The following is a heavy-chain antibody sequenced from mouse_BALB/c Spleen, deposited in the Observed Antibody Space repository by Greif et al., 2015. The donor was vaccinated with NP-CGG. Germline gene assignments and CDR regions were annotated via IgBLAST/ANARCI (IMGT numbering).Heavy chain of an antibody. CDR2: IDPANGNT. J-gene: IGHJ4*01. Sequence: EVKLVESGAELVKPGASVKLSCTASGFNIKDTYMHWVKQRPEQGLEWIGRIDPANGNTKYDPKFQGKATITADTSSNTAYLQLSSLTSEDTAVYYCARGFPYYAMDCWGQGTSVTVSS. CDR3: ARGFPYYAMDC. V-gene: IGHV14-3*02. CDR1: GFNIKDTY.